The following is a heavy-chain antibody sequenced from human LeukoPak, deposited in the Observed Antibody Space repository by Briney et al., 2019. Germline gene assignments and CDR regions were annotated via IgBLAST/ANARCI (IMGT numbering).Heavy chain of an antibody. J-gene: IGHJ4*02. CDR3: VRGIDTTGYFNY. Sequence: VASVKVSCKASGYTFSTYPMNWVRQAPGQGLEWMGWINTNTGSPTYAQGLTGRFVFSLGTSVSTAFLQINSLKAEDTALYYCVRGIDTTGYFNYWGQGTLVTVSS. V-gene: IGHV7-4-1*02. D-gene: IGHD3-22*01. CDR1: GYTFSTYP. CDR2: INTNTGSP.